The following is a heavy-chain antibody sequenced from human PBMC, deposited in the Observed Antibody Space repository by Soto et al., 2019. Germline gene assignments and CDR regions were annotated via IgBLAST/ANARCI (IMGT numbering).Heavy chain of an antibody. J-gene: IGHJ5*02. CDR3: ARDYCSSTSCYTIWFDP. CDR2: ISSSSSYI. D-gene: IGHD2-2*02. V-gene: IGHV3-21*01. CDR1: GFTFSSYS. Sequence: PGGSLRLSCAASGFTFSSYSMNWVRQAPGKGLEWVSSISSSSSYIYYADSVKGRFTISRDNAKNSLYLQMNSLRAEDTAVYYCARDYCSSTSCYTIWFDPWGQGTLVTVSS.